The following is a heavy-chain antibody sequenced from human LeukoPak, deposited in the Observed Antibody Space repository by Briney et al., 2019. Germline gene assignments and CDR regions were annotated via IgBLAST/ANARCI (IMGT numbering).Heavy chain of an antibody. J-gene: IGHJ3*02. Sequence: PGGSLRLSCAASGFTVSDNYMTWVRQAPGKGLGWVSSIYSAGATHYAESVKGRFTISRDNSKNTRYLQMNSLRAEDMAVYYCARIEWERLGRAFDIWGQGTMVTVSS. CDR3: ARIEWERLGRAFDI. V-gene: IGHV3-53*01. CDR2: IYSAGAT. D-gene: IGHD1-26*01. CDR1: GFTVSDNY.